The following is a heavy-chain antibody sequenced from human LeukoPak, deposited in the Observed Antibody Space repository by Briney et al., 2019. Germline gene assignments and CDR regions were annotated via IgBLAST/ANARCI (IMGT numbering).Heavy chain of an antibody. CDR1: GGSISSYY. CDR2: IYTSGST. V-gene: IGHV4-4*07. J-gene: IGHJ4*02. Sequence: PSETLSLACTVSGGSISSYYWSWIRQPAGKGLEWIGRIYTSGSTNYNPSLKSRVTISVDTSKNQFSLKLSSVTAADTAVYYCARGYSDILTGYYHDYWGQGTLVTVSS. CDR3: ARGYSDILTGYYHDY. D-gene: IGHD3-9*01.